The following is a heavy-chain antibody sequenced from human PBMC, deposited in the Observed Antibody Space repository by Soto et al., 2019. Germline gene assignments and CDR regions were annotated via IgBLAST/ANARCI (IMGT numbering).Heavy chain of an antibody. D-gene: IGHD4-17*01. CDR2: ISGSGGST. J-gene: IGHJ6*03. Sequence: GGSLRLSCAASGFTFSSYAMSWVRQAPGKGLEWVSAISGSGGSTYYADSVKGRFTISRDNSKNTLYLQMNSLRAEDTAVYYCAKSLHHTVNNYYYMDVWGKGTTVTVSS. CDR1: GFTFSSYA. V-gene: IGHV3-23*01. CDR3: AKSLHHTVNNYYYMDV.